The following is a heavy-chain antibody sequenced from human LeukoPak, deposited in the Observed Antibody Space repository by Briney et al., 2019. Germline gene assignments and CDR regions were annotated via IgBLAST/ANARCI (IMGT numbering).Heavy chain of an antibody. CDR2: VNSDGSST. V-gene: IGHV3-74*01. Sequence: PGGSLRLSCAASGFTFSSYWMHWVRQPPGKVLVWVSRVNSDGSSTTYADSVKGRFTISRDNAKNTLYLQMNSLRAEDTAVYYCARGSTQYSSGWYGLDYWGQGTLVTVSS. D-gene: IGHD6-19*01. CDR3: ARGSTQYSSGWYGLDY. J-gene: IGHJ4*02. CDR1: GFTFSSYW.